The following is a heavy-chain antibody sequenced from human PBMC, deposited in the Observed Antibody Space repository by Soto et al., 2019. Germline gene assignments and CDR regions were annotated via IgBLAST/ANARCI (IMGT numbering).Heavy chain of an antibody. Sequence: GGSLRLSCAASGFTFSSYAMSWVRQAPGKGLEWVSAISGSGGSTYYADSVKGRFTISRDNSKNTLYLQMNSLRAEDTAVYYCAKGYQAARRFGGFDPWGQGTLVTVSS. J-gene: IGHJ5*02. CDR1: GFTFSSYA. CDR3: AKGYQAARRFGGFDP. CDR2: ISGSGGST. V-gene: IGHV3-23*01. D-gene: IGHD6-6*01.